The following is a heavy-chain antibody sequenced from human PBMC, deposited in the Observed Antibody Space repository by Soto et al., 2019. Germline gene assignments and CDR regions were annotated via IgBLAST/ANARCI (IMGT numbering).Heavy chain of an antibody. D-gene: IGHD3-22*01. CDR1: GVTFSSYA. Sequence: VASVKVSCKASGVTFSSYAISWVRQAPGQGLEWMGGIIPIFGTANYAQKFQGRVTITADKSTSTAYMELSSLRSEDTAVYYCARDPAYAGSSGSEARGMDVWGQGTTVTVSS. J-gene: IGHJ6*02. CDR2: IIPIFGTA. CDR3: ARDPAYAGSSGSEARGMDV. V-gene: IGHV1-69*06.